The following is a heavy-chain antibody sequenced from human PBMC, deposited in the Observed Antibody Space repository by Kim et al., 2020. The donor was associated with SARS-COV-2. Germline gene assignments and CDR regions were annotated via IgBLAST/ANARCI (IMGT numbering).Heavy chain of an antibody. D-gene: IGHD3-10*01. V-gene: IGHV3-33*05. Sequence: GGSLRLSCAASGFTFSSYGMHWVRQAPGKGLEWVAVISYDGSNQYYADSVKGRFTISRDNSKNTLYLQMSSLRAEDTAVYYCARGQHTLWFGELYFFDSWGQGTLVSVSS. CDR3: ARGQHTLWFGELYFFDS. CDR1: GFTFSSYG. CDR2: ISYDGSNQ. J-gene: IGHJ4*02.